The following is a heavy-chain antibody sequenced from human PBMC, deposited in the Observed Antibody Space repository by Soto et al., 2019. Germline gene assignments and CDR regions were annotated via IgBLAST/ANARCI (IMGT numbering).Heavy chain of an antibody. CDR1: GFTFDDYA. J-gene: IGHJ4*02. CDR3: AKDNQWGTGSGSYLFDY. V-gene: IGHV3-9*01. Sequence: EVQLVESGGGLVQPGRYLRLSCAASGFTFDDYAMHWVRQAPGKGLEWVSGISWNSGSIGYADSVKGRFTISRDNAKNSLYLQMNSLRAEDTALYYCAKDNQWGTGSGSYLFDYWGQGTLVTVSS. CDR2: ISWNSGSI. D-gene: IGHD3-10*01.